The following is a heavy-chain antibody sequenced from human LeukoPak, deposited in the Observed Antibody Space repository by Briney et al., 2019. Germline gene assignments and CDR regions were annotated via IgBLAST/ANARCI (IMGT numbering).Heavy chain of an antibody. D-gene: IGHD3-22*01. CDR2: IYHSGST. Sequence: PSETLSLTCAVSGGSISSGGYSWSWIRQPPGKGLEWIGYIYHSGSTYYNPSLKSRVTISVDRSKIQFSLKLSSVTAADTAVYYCASYYDSSGRDYWGQGTLVTVSS. CDR1: GGSISSGGYS. CDR3: ASYYDSSGRDY. V-gene: IGHV4-30-2*01. J-gene: IGHJ4*02.